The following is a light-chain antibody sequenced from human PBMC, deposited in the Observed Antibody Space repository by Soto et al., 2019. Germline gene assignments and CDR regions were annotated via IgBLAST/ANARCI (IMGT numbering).Light chain of an antibody. CDR2: GAS. V-gene: IGKV3-20*01. J-gene: IGKJ3*01. CDR1: QSVSSTY. CDR3: QQYGSTPFT. Sequence: EIVLTQSPGTLSLSPGERATLSCRASQSVSSTYLAWYQQKPGQAPRLLIYGASSRATGIPDRFSGSGSGTDFTLTIRGLEPEDFAVYYCQQYGSTPFTFGRGTKVDI.